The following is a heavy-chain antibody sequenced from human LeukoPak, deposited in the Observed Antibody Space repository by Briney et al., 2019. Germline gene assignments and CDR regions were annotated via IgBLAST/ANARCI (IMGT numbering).Heavy chain of an antibody. V-gene: IGHV4-34*01. CDR2: INHSGST. Sequence: GSLRLSCAASGFTFSSYSMNWVRQPPGKGLEWIGEINHSGSTNYNPSLKSRVTISVDTSKNQFSLKLSSVTAADTAVYYCARAPGYCTNGVCYTVYYYYGMDVWGQGTTVTVSS. CDR1: GFTFSSYS. D-gene: IGHD2-8*01. J-gene: IGHJ6*02. CDR3: ARAPGYCTNGVCYTVYYYYGMDV.